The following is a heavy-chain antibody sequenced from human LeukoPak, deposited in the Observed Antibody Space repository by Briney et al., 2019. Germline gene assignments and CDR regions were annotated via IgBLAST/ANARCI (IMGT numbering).Heavy chain of an antibody. D-gene: IGHD3-22*01. CDR2: ISSNGGST. J-gene: IGHJ4*02. CDR3: AREGSYYYDSAPYFDY. Sequence: GGSLRLSCAASGFTFSIYAMHWVRQAPGKGPEYVSAISSNGGSTYYANSVKGRFTISRDNSKNTLYLQMGSLRAEDMAVYYCAREGSYYYDSAPYFDYWGQGTLVTVSS. V-gene: IGHV3-64*01. CDR1: GFTFSIYA.